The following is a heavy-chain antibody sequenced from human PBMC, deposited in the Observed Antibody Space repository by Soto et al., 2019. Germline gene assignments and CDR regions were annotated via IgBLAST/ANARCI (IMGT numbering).Heavy chain of an antibody. J-gene: IGHJ6*02. V-gene: IGHV3-21*01. Sequence: EVQLVESGGGLVKPGGSLRLSCAASGFTFSIFTMYWVRQAPGKGLEWVSSFSSVSSYIYYADSVKGRFTISRDNAKNSLYLQMNSLTAEDTAVYYCARGSGGLDVWGQGTTVTVSS. D-gene: IGHD3-10*01. CDR1: GFTFSIFT. CDR3: ARGSGGLDV. CDR2: FSSVSSYI.